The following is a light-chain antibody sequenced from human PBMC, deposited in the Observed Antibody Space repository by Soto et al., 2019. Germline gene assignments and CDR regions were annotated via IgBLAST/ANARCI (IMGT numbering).Light chain of an antibody. CDR3: QQSYSTPLWT. J-gene: IGKJ1*01. Sequence: DIHLTQSPSSLSASVGDRVTITCRASQNINTYLNWYQHKPGKAPKLLISAASSLQSGVPSRFSGSGSGTDFTLTISSLQPEDFATYFCQQSYSTPLWTFGQGTRVEIK. CDR2: AAS. V-gene: IGKV1-39*01. CDR1: QNINTY.